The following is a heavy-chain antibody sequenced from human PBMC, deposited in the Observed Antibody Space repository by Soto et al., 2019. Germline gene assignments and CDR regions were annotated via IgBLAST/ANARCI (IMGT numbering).Heavy chain of an antibody. Sequence: SETLSLTCAVSGGSISSGGYSWSWIRQPPGKGLEWIGYIYHSGSTYYNPSLKSRVTISVDRSKNQFSLKLSSVTAADTAVYYCASQYDFWSGYYTEVNDYWGQGTLVTVSS. CDR1: GGSISSGGYS. V-gene: IGHV4-30-2*01. J-gene: IGHJ4*02. D-gene: IGHD3-3*01. CDR3: ASQYDFWSGYYTEVNDY. CDR2: IYHSGST.